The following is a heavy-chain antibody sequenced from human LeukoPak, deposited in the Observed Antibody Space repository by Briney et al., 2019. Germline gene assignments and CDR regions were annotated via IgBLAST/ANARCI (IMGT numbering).Heavy chain of an antibody. CDR3: ARHSGGDSYGYYFDY. V-gene: IGHV3-66*04. D-gene: IGHD2-21*01. CDR2: IYSGGIT. Sequence: PGGSLRLSCAASGFTVSTNYMSWVRQAPGKGLEWVSVIYSGGITYYAASVKGRFTISGDNSKNTLSLQMNSLRAEDTAVYYCARHSGGDSYGYYFDYWGQGTLVTVSS. J-gene: IGHJ4*02. CDR1: GFTVSTNY.